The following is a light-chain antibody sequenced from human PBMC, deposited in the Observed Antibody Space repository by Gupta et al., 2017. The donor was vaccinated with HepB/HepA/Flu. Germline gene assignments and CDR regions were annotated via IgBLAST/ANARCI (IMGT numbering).Light chain of an antibody. CDR3: QQYYSSQWT. CDR1: RSVNRSY. V-gene: IGKV3-20*01. CDR2: GAS. Sequence: EFVLTQSPGTLSLSPGERATLSCRASRSVNRSYLAWYQQKPGQAPRLLIYGASNSATDTPDRFSGGGSGTDFTLTISRLEPEDFAVYYCQQYYSSQWTFGQWTKVEVK. J-gene: IGKJ1*01.